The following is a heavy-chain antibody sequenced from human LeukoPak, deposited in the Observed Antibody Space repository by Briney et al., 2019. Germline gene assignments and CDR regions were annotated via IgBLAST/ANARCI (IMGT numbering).Heavy chain of an antibody. Sequence: SGTLSLTCAVSGGSISSSNWWRLVRQPPGKGVEWGGNVYFSGSTSYNPSLKTRVTISINTPKNQFSLNLKSVTAADTAVYHCARREAWWKWRPELRQFDSWGEGTLVTVSS. CDR3: ARREAWWKWRPELRQFDS. CDR1: GGSISSSNW. CDR2: VYFSGST. V-gene: IGHV4-4*02. D-gene: IGHD2-15*01. J-gene: IGHJ4*02.